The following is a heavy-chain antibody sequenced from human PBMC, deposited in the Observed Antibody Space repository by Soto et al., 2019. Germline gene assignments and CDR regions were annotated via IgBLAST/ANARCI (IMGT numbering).Heavy chain of an antibody. CDR3: ARVPGNYYDSSGAIDY. D-gene: IGHD3-22*01. V-gene: IGHV4-34*01. CDR1: GGSFSGYY. J-gene: IGHJ4*02. Sequence: SETLSLTCAVYGGSFSGYYWSWIRQPPGKGLEWIEEINHSGSTNYNPSLKSRVTISVDTSKNQFSLKLSSVTAADTAVYYCARVPGNYYDSSGAIDYWGQGTLVTVSS. CDR2: INHSGST.